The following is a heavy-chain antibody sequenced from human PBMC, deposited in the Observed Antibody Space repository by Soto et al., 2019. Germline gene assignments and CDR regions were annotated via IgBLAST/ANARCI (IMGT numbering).Heavy chain of an antibody. CDR3: ARKHMTTVTTIYYYGMDV. D-gene: IGHD4-17*01. Sequence: QVQLVQSGAEVKKPGSSVKVSCKASGDTFNRYAISWVRQAPGQGLEWMGGIIRIFGTADYAQKLQGRVTITADESTRPAYMELSSVRSEHTAGSYSARKHMTTVTTIYYYGMDVWGQGTTVPVS. CDR1: GDTFNRYA. J-gene: IGHJ6*02. V-gene: IGHV1-69*12. CDR2: IIRIFGTA.